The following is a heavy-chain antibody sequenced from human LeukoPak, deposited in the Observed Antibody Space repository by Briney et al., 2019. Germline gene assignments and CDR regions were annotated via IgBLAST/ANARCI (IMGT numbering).Heavy chain of an antibody. CDR3: ARDWALGYSSSWYYAFGI. Sequence: SETLSLTCAVSGGSISSYYWNWIRQPPGKGLEWIGNINYSGSTNYNPSLKSRVTISIDTSKNQFSLKLSSVTTADTAVYYCARDWALGYSSSWYYAFGIWGQGTMVTVSS. CDR2: INYSGST. D-gene: IGHD6-13*01. V-gene: IGHV4-59*13. CDR1: GGSISSYY. J-gene: IGHJ3*02.